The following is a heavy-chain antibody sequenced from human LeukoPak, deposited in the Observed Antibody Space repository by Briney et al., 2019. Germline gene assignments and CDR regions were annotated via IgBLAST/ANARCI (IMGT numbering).Heavy chain of an antibody. CDR1: GFTFSSYI. Sequence: GGSLRLSCAASGFTFSSYIMNWVRQAPGKGLEWVSSIISSSSYIYYAESVKGRFTISRDNAKNSLYLQMNSLRAEDTAVYYCATLPVEMATTSQTEYFDYWGQGTLVTVSS. V-gene: IGHV3-21*04. D-gene: IGHD5-24*01. J-gene: IGHJ4*02. CDR3: ATLPVEMATTSQTEYFDY. CDR2: IISSSSYI.